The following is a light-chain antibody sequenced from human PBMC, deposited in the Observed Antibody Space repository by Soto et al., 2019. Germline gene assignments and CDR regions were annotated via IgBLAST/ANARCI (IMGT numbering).Light chain of an antibody. CDR3: QQLNSYPIT. V-gene: IGKV1-9*01. CDR2: AAS. J-gene: IGKJ3*01. Sequence: DIQLTQSPSFLSASVGDRVTITCRASQGISSYLAWYQQKPGKAPKLLIYAASTLQSGVPSRFSGSGSATEIPLTTSSLQPEDFATYYCQQLNSYPITFGPGTKVDIK. CDR1: QGISSY.